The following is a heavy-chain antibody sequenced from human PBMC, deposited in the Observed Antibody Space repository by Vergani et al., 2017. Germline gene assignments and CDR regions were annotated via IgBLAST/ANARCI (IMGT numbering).Heavy chain of an antibody. D-gene: IGHD3-10*01. Sequence: EVQLVESGGGLVQPGGSLRLSCAASGFSFSSFWMHWVRQVPGKGLVWVSHIYSGDETYYADSVKGRVTISRDTSKNTLHLQINNLRVEDTAVYYCARGNYYGSGTYVDPWGQGTLVTVSS. V-gene: IGHV3-66*02. CDR3: ARGNYYGSGTYVDP. CDR2: IYSGDET. CDR1: GFSFSSFW. J-gene: IGHJ5*02.